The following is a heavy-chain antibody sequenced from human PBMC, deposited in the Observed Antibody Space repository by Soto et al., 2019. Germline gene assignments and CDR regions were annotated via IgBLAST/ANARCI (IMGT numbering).Heavy chain of an antibody. CDR1: GYTFTSYG. Sequence: ASVKVSCKASGYTFTSYGISWLRQAPEQGLEWMGWISPYNGNTTYAQKLQSRVTMTPATSTSTAYMELRSLRSDDTAVYYCARFYVDTAMVSSFDYWRQRTLVTVSS. J-gene: IGHJ4*02. CDR2: ISPYNGNT. V-gene: IGHV1-18*01. CDR3: ARFYVDTAMVSSFDY. D-gene: IGHD5-18*01.